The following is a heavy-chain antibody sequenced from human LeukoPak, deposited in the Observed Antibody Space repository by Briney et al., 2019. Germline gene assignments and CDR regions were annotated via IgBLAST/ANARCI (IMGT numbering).Heavy chain of an antibody. J-gene: IGHJ4*02. CDR3: ARASFMGLYDRRGYPRDY. Sequence: ASVKVSCKASGYTFTSYGISWVRQAPGQGLEWMGWISAYNGNTNYAQKLQGRVTMTTDTSTSTAYMELRSLRSDDTAVYYCARASFMGLYDRRGYPRDYWGQGPLVPVSS. CDR1: GYTFTSYG. CDR2: ISAYNGNT. D-gene: IGHD3-22*01. V-gene: IGHV1-18*01.